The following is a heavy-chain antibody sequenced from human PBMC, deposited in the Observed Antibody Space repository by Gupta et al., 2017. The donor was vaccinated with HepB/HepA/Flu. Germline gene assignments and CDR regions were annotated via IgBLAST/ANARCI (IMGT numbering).Heavy chain of an antibody. V-gene: IGHV1-69*04. J-gene: IGHJ4*02. CDR2: IIPILNIP. CDR3: ARDDQGY. Sequence: QVQLVQSGAEVKKPGSSVKVSCKASGGSFSNYAISWVRQAPGQGLEWMGRIIPILNIPDYSQSFQGRVTMSADKSTSKAYMELTSLRSEDTAVYYCARDDQGYWGQGTLVTVSS. CDR1: GGSFSNYA.